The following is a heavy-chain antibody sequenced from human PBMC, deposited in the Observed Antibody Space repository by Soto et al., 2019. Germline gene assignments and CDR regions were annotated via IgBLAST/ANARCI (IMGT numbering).Heavy chain of an antibody. D-gene: IGHD3-16*01. CDR2: IYWDDDK. J-gene: IGHJ3*02. Sequence: QITLKESGPTLVKPTQTLTLTCTFSGFSLSTSGVGVGWIRQPPGKALEWLALIYWDDDKRYSPSLKSRLTITKDTSKNQVVLTMTNMDPVDTATYYCAHSRGRRMITFGGVRGWAFDIWGQGTMVTVSS. CDR3: AHSRGRRMITFGGVRGWAFDI. CDR1: GFSLSTSGVG. V-gene: IGHV2-5*02.